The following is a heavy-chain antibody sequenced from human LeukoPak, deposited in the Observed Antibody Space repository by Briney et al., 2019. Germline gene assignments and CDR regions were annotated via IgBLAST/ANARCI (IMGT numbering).Heavy chain of an antibody. V-gene: IGHV1-46*01. J-gene: IGHJ4*02. Sequence: ASVKVSCKSSGYSFTGHYMYWVRQAPGQGLEWMGVINPRGMSTIYAEKFQGRIIMTRDLSTTTDYMELSSLKSDDTAVYYCARLSGYSYGFSDYWGQGTLVTVSS. D-gene: IGHD5-18*01. CDR2: INPRGMST. CDR1: GYSFTGHY. CDR3: ARLSGYSYGFSDY.